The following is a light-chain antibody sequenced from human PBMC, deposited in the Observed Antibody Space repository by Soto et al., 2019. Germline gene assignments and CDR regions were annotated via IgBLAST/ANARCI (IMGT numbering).Light chain of an antibody. CDR3: QQYGSSAWT. V-gene: IGKV3-20*01. J-gene: IGKJ1*01. CDR1: QSVSSNY. CDR2: VAS. Sequence: EIVLTQSPGTLSLSPGERATLSCRASQSVSSNYLAWYQQKPGQAPRLLIYVASNMATGIPDRFNGSGSGTDFTLTISRLEPEDFAVYYCQQYGSSAWTFGQGTKVEIK.